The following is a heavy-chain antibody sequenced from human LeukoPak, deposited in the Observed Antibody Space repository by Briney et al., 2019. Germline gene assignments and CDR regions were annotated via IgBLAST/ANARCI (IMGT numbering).Heavy chain of an antibody. CDR3: ARETYSSSHYALDV. CDR1: GGSISGYY. J-gene: IGHJ6*02. V-gene: IGHV4-59*01. Sequence: SETLSLTCTVSGGSISGYYWTWIRQPPGKGLEWIGYISYSGSTNYNPSLKGPLTISVDTSNNQFSLKLSSVTAADTAVYYCARETYSSSHYALDVWGQGTTVTVSS. D-gene: IGHD6-13*01. CDR2: ISYSGST.